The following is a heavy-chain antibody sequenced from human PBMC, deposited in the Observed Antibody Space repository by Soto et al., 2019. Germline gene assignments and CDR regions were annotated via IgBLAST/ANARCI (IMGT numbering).Heavy chain of an antibody. D-gene: IGHD2-15*01. CDR2: IGTSIGHT. V-gene: IGHV1-18*01. CDR3: AKGSYCSGGTCTSWFDA. Sequence: QIPLVQSGSEVKPPGASVKVSCKASGYIFTDYAIAWVRLAPGHGLEWVGWIGTSIGHTNYAHDFRGRVTMTADTSASTAYLELRSLRSDDTAVYFWAKGSYCSGGTCTSWFDAWGQRTLVTVSA. J-gene: IGHJ5*02. CDR1: GYIFTDYA.